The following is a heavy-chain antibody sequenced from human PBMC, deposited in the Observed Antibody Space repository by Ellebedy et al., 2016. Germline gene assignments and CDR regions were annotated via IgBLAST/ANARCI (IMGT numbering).Heavy chain of an antibody. V-gene: IGHV3-74*01. CDR2: INLDGTYI. D-gene: IGHD2/OR15-2a*01. J-gene: IGHJ6*02. CDR1: GFTFSSYW. CDR3: VRDSYINTYYYGMDV. Sequence: GESLKISCEASGFTFSSYWMHWVRQAPGKGLVWVSRINLDGTYIHYADSVKGRFTISRDNPKNTLYLQMNSLRAEDTAVYYCVRDSYINTYYYGMDVWGRGTTVTVSS.